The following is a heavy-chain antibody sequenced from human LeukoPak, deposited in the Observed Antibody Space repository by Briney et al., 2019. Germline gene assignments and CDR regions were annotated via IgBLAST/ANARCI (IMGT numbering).Heavy chain of an antibody. J-gene: IGHJ4*02. D-gene: IGHD5-12*01. V-gene: IGHV3-48*03. CDR1: GFTFSSFE. CDR2: ISSSGSTI. Sequence: PGGSLRLSCAASGFTFSSFEMHWVRQAPGKGLEWLSYISSSGSTIYYADSVKGRFTISRDNAKNSLYLQMNSLRDEDTAVYYCARDMEAYDRCFDYWGQGTLVTVSS. CDR3: ARDMEAYDRCFDY.